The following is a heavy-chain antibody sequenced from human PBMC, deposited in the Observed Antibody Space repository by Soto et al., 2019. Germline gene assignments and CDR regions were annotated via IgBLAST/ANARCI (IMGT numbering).Heavy chain of an antibody. CDR2: IIPIFGTA. J-gene: IGHJ6*02. V-gene: IGHV1-69*01. D-gene: IGHD3-22*01. Sequence: QVQLVQSGAEVKKPGSSVKVSCKASGGTFSSYAISWVRQAPGQGLEWMGGIIPIFGTANYAQKFQGRVTITADESTSTAYRELSSLRSEDTAVYYCARGRSDSSGYLGGAADYYYYYGMDVWGQGTTVTVSS. CDR1: GGTFSSYA. CDR3: ARGRSDSSGYLGGAADYYYYYGMDV.